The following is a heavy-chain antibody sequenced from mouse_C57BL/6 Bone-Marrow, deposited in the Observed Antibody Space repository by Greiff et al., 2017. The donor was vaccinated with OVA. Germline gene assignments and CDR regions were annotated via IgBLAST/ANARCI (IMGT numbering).Heavy chain of an antibody. CDR3: ARGGTGTSWFAY. Sequence: EVQLQQSGPGLVKPSQSLSLTCSVTGYSITSGYYWNWIRQFPGNKLEWMGYISYDGSNNYNPSLKNRISITRDTSKNQFFLKLNSVTTEDTATYYCARGGTGTSWFAYWGQGTLVTVSA. D-gene: IGHD4-1*01. V-gene: IGHV3-6*01. J-gene: IGHJ3*01. CDR1: GYSITSGYY. CDR2: ISYDGSN.